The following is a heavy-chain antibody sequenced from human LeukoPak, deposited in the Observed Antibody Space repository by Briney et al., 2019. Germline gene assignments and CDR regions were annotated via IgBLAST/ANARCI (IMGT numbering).Heavy chain of an antibody. D-gene: IGHD6-6*01. CDR1: GGSISSSNW. CDR3: ARSPYSSSSSYYFDY. Sequence: SETLSLTCAVSGGSISSSNWWSWVRQPPGKGLEWIGEIYHSGSTNYNPSLKSRVTISVDKSKNQFSLKLSSVTAADTAVYYCARSPYSSSSSYYFDYWGQGTLVTVSS. CDR2: IYHSGST. J-gene: IGHJ4*02. V-gene: IGHV4-4*02.